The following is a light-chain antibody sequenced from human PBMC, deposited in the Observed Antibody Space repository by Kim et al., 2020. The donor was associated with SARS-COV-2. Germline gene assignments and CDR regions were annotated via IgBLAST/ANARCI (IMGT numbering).Light chain of an antibody. Sequence: SELTQPPSASGTPGQRVDISCSGNSSNIGSNAVNWYQHVSGMAPKILIYANTQRPSGVPDRFSGSRSGTSASLAVRGLQSEDEADYYCATWDDRLIAWVFGGGTQLTVL. CDR1: SSNIGSNA. CDR2: ANT. CDR3: ATWDDRLIAWV. V-gene: IGLV1-44*01. J-gene: IGLJ3*02.